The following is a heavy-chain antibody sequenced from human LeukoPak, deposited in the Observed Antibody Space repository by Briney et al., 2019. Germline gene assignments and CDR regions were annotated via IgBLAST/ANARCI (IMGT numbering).Heavy chain of an antibody. CDR1: GGSISSYY. CDR3: ARALTAGDLMFDP. V-gene: IGHV4-59*01. J-gene: IGHJ5*02. D-gene: IGHD3-10*01. CDR2: IYYSGST. Sequence: SETLSLTCTVSGGSISSYYWSWFRQPPGKGLEWIGYIYYSGSTNYNPSLKSRVTISIDTSKNQFSLKLRSVTAADTAVYYCARALTAGDLMFDPWGQGTLVTVSS.